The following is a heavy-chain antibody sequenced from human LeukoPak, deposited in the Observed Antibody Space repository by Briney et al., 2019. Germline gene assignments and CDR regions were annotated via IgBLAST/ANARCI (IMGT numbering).Heavy chain of an antibody. J-gene: IGHJ3*01. CDR2: MSYDGFSK. CDR1: GFTVSSNY. D-gene: IGHD3-22*01. V-gene: IGHV3-30*03. Sequence: GRSLRLSCAASGFTVSSNYMSWVRQAPGKGLEWVSAMSYDGFSKYYADSMKGRLTISRDDSKNTVYLQMKSLRPEDTAVYYCAREGHTSGYCGTFDVWGQGTTVAVS. CDR3: AREGHTSGYCGTFDV.